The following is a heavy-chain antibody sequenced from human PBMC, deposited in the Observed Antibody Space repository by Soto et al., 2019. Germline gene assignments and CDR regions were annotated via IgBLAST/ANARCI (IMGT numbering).Heavy chain of an antibody. CDR3: ARGLHWDYFDY. CDR1: GGSISSNY. D-gene: IGHD4-4*01. V-gene: IGHV4-59*01. CDR2: MYNSGST. Sequence: QVQLQESGPGLVKASETLSLTCTVSGGSISSNYWGWIRQPPGKGLEWIGYMYNSGSTNYNPSLKSRVTISVDTYKNQFSLKLSSVTAADTAVYYCARGLHWDYFDYWGQGTLVTVSS. J-gene: IGHJ4*02.